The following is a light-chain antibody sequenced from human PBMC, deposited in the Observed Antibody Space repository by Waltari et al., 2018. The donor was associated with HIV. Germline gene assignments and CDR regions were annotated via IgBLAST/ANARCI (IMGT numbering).Light chain of an antibody. J-gene: IGKJ2*01. V-gene: IGKV3-20*01. CDR1: QTVTSNY. Sequence: VLAQSPRTLSLSPAEIATLSCRASQTVTSNYVAWYQVRPGQDPRLLIYGASIRATGVPDKFSGSGSGTDFTLTIGRLEPEDFAVYYCHQYGTSPRTFGQGSKVEIK. CDR2: GAS. CDR3: HQYGTSPRT.